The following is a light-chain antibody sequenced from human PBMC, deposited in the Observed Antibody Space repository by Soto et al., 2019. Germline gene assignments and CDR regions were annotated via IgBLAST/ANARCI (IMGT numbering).Light chain of an antibody. CDR2: AAS. V-gene: IGKV1-9*01. J-gene: IGKJ3*01. CDR3: QQLNSYEFA. Sequence: DIQLTQSPSFLSASVGDRVTITCRASQDVSRYLAWYQQKPGKAPNLLIYAASTLRSGVPSRFSGSGSETEFTLTISSLQPEDFATYYCQQLNSYEFAFGPGTKVDIK. CDR1: QDVSRY.